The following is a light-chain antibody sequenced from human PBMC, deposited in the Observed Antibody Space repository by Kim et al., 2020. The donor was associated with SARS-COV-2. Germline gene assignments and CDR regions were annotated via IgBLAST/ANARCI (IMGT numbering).Light chain of an antibody. J-gene: IGLJ3*02. V-gene: IGLV2-8*01. CDR2: EVS. CDR3: SSYAGSNIHRV. Sequence: QSALTQPPSASGSPGQSVTISCTGTSSDVGGHNHVSWYQQHPGKAPKLMIYEVSKRPSGVSDRFSGFKSGNTASLTVSGLQAEDEADYYCSSYAGSNIHRVFGGGTQLTVL. CDR1: SSDVGGHNH.